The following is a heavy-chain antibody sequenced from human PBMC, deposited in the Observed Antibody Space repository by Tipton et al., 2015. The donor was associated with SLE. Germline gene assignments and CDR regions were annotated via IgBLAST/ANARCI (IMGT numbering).Heavy chain of an antibody. Sequence: SLRLSCAASGFTFSTYWMSWVRQAPGKGLEWVANINQDGSEKYYVDSVKGRFTISRDNAKNSLYLQMNSLRAEDTAVYYCARDLLGRDYYDSSGYDAFDIWGQGTMVTVSS. D-gene: IGHD3-22*01. CDR3: ARDLLGRDYYDSSGYDAFDI. CDR1: GFTFSTYW. CDR2: INQDGSEK. J-gene: IGHJ3*02. V-gene: IGHV3-7*05.